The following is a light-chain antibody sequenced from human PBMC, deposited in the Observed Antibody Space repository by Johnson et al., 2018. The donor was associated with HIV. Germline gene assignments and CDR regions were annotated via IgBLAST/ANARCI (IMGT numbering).Light chain of an antibody. CDR3: GTWGGV. CDR2: DSN. J-gene: IGLJ1*01. Sequence: QSVLTQPPSVSAAPGQKVTISCSGSSSNIGNSYVSWYQQLPGTAPKLLIYDSNKRPSGIPDRFSGSKSGTSATLGITGLQTGDEADYYCGTWGGVFGTGTKVTVL. CDR1: SSNIGNSY. V-gene: IGLV1-51*01.